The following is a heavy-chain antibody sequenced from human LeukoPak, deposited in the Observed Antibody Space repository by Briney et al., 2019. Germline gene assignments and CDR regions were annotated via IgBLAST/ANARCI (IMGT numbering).Heavy chain of an antibody. V-gene: IGHV1-18*01. Sequence: AASVKVSCKASGYTFTSYSISWVRQAPGQGLEWMGWISGYNGNTNYAQKLQGRVTMTTNTSTSTAYVELRSLRSDDSVVYYCSRTIPDAAHFDYWGQGTLVTVSS. D-gene: IGHD2-15*01. CDR3: SRTIPDAAHFDY. J-gene: IGHJ4*02. CDR1: GYTFTSYS. CDR2: ISGYNGNT.